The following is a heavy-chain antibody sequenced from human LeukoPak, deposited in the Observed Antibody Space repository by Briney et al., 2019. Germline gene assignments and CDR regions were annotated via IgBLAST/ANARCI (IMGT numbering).Heavy chain of an antibody. V-gene: IGHV4-4*07. J-gene: IGHJ2*01. CDR1: VVSMSRYY. D-gene: IGHD4-17*01. Sequence: PSETLSLTCTVSVVSMSRYYWRWIRQPAGKGLEWIGRIYTSGSTKYNPSLKSRVTMSVDTSKNQFSLKLTSVTAADTTVYYCARDYDWFFDLWGRGTLVTVSS. CDR3: ARDYDWFFDL. CDR2: IYTSGST.